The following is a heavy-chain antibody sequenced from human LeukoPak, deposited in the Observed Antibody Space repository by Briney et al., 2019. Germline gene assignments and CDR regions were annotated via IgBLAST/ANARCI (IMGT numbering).Heavy chain of an antibody. CDR3: ASNRYYPDY. CDR1: GFTFGAYT. J-gene: IGHJ4*02. D-gene: IGHD3-16*02. V-gene: IGHV3-21*04. CDR2: IFSRSESI. Sequence: GGSLRLSCAASGFTFGAYTINWVRQAPGKGLEWVSCIFSRSESILYADSVKGRFTISRDNAKNSLYLQMDSLRVEDTAVYYCASNRYYPDYWGQGTLVTVSS.